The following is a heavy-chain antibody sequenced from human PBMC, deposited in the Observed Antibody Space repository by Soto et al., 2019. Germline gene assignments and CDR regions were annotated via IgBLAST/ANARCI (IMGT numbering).Heavy chain of an antibody. J-gene: IGHJ6*02. V-gene: IGHV1-18*01. D-gene: IGHD6-13*01. CDR3: ARDRIVEHQLVPVWGTSYFYYHGMDV. CDR2: VSANNGHT. CDR1: GFTFSNYG. Sequence: GPSVKVSCKASGFTFSNYGLNWVRQAPGQGLEWMGWVSANNGHTNYAQNLQGRVSMTTDTSTSTAYMELRGLTFDDTAVYYCARDRIVEHQLVPVWGTSYFYYHGMDVWGQGTTVTVSS.